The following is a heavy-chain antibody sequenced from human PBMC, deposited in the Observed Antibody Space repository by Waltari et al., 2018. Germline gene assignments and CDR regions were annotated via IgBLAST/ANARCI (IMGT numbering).Heavy chain of an antibody. CDR1: GYTFTGYY. Sequence: QVQLVQSGAEVKKPGASVKVSCKASGYTFTGYYMHWVRQAPGQGLEWMGWIDPHNGVTHFAQKFQGRVTMTRDTSISTAFMELTRLRSDDTAVYYCATYYSDTSDYRGAGNWFDPWGQGTLVTVSS. J-gene: IGHJ5*02. CDR2: IDPHNGVT. CDR3: ATYYSDTSDYRGAGNWFDP. D-gene: IGHD3-22*01. V-gene: IGHV1-2*02.